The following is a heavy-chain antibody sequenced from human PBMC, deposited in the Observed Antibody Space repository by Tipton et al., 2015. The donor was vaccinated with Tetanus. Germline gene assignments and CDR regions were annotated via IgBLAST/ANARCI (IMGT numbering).Heavy chain of an antibody. CDR3: ARRGEEFLEVRDLDY. CDR2: ISSSSSYI. V-gene: IGHV3-21*01. D-gene: IGHD3-3*01. CDR1: GFTFSSYS. Sequence: SLRLSCAASGFTFSSYSMNWVRQAPGKGLEWVSSISSSSSYIYYADSVKGRFTISRDNAKNSLFLQMNSLRAEDTAVYYCARRGEEFLEVRDLDYWGQGTLVTVSS. J-gene: IGHJ4*02.